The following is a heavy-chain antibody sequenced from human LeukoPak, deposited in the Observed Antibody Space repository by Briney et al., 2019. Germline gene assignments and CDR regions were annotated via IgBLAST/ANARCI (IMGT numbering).Heavy chain of an antibody. CDR1: GFTFSDYS. Sequence: GGSLRLSCAASGFTFSDYSMNWVRQAPGKGLEWISYVGISSGNTKYADSVKGRFTISGDSAKNSVFLQMNSLRVEDTAVYFCARDHRYAFDNWGQGTLVTVSS. D-gene: IGHD5-12*01. CDR2: VGISSGNT. J-gene: IGHJ4*02. CDR3: ARDHRYAFDN. V-gene: IGHV3-48*04.